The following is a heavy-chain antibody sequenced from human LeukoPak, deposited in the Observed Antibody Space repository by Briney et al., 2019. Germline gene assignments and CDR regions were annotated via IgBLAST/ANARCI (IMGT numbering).Heavy chain of an antibody. CDR1: GFTFSDYY. Sequence: GGSLRLSCAASGFTFSDYYMSWLRQAPGKGLEWVSYISSSGSTIYYADSVKGRFTISRENAKNSLYLQMNSLRAEDTAVYYCARETYSSGWYTSYYYYYYMDVWGKGTTVTVSS. CDR3: ARETYSSGWYTSYYYYYYMDV. D-gene: IGHD6-19*01. V-gene: IGHV3-11*01. CDR2: ISSSGSTI. J-gene: IGHJ6*03.